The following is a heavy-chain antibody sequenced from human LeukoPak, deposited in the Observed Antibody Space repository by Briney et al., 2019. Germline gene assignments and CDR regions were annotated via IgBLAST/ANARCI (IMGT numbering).Heavy chain of an antibody. D-gene: IGHD3-10*01. CDR3: ARSGWFGELYY. Sequence: SETLSLTCTVSGGSISSSSYYWGWIRQPPGKGLEWIGSINYSGSTYYNPSLKSRVTISVDTSKNQFSLKLSSVTAADTAVYYCARSGWFGELYYWGQGTLVTVSS. V-gene: IGHV4-39*01. CDR1: GGSISSSSYY. CDR2: INYSGST. J-gene: IGHJ4*02.